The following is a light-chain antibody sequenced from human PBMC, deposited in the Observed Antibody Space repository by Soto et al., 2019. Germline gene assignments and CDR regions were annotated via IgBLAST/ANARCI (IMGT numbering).Light chain of an antibody. CDR1: QSNSSY. J-gene: IGKJ5*01. CDR2: AAS. Sequence: DIPMTQSPSSLSASVGERVTITCRASQSNSSYLNWYQQKPGKAPKLLIYAASSLQSGVPSRFSGSGSGTDFTLTISSLQPEDFATYYCQQSYSTLLTFGQGTRLEIK. V-gene: IGKV1-39*01. CDR3: QQSYSTLLT.